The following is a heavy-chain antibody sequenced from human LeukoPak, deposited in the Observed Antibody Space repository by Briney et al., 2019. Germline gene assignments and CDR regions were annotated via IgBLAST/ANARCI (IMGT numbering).Heavy chain of an antibody. CDR3: ARGLLSVSRRIWFDP. CDR1: GGSISSGGYY. CDR2: INHSGST. J-gene: IGHJ5*02. V-gene: IGHV4-31*03. D-gene: IGHD2-15*01. Sequence: SETLSLTCTVSGGSISSGGYYWSWIRQHPGKGLEWIGEINHSGSTNYNPSLKSRVTISVDTSKNQFSLKLSSVTAADTAVYYCARGLLSVSRRIWFDPWGQGTLVTVSS.